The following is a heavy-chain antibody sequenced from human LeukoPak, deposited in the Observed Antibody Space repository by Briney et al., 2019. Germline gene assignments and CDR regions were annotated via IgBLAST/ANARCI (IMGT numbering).Heavy chain of an antibody. CDR1: GYTFSDYY. D-gene: IGHD3-10*01. J-gene: IGHJ4*02. CDR2: INPNDGGT. Sequence: GASVKVSCKASGYTFSDYYLHWVRQAPGQGLEWMGWINPNDGGTFYAQKLQGRVTMTTDTSTSTAYMELRSLRSDDTAVYYCARERYYGSGDYWGQGTLVTVSS. V-gene: IGHV1-2*02. CDR3: ARERYYGSGDY.